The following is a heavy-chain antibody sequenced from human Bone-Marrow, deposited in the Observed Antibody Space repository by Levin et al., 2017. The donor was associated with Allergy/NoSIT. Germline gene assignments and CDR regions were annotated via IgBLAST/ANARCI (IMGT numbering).Heavy chain of an antibody. CDR3: ARAYYDILTGYSKWGFDY. D-gene: IGHD3-9*01. CDR1: GGSISSSSYY. J-gene: IGHJ4*02. CDR2: IYYSGST. Sequence: PSETLSLTCTVSGGSISSSSYYWGWIRQPPGKGLEWIGSIYYSGSTYYNPSLKSRVTMSVDTSKNQFSLKLSSVTAADTAVYYCARAYYDILTGYSKWGFDYWGQGTLVTVSS. V-gene: IGHV4-39*01.